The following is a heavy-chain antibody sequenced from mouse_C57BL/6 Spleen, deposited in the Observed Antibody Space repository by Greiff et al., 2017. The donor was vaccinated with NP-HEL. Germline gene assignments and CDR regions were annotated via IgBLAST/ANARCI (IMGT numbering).Heavy chain of an antibody. J-gene: IGHJ2*01. CDR3: ARFDYYGSSYFDY. CDR2: INPSTGGT. V-gene: IGHV1-42*01. D-gene: IGHD1-1*01. Sequence: EVQLQQSGPELVKPGASVKISCKASGYSFTGYYMNWVKQSPEKSLERIGEINPSTGGTTYNQKFKAKATLTVDKSSSTAYMQLKSLTSEDSAVYYCARFDYYGSSYFDYWGQGTTLTVSS. CDR1: GYSFTGYY.